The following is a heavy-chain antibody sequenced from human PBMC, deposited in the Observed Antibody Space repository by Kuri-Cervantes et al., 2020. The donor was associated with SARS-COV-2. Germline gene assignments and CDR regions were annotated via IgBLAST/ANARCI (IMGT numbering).Heavy chain of an antibody. CDR1: GGTFSSYA. CDR3: ARNPDAYYDFWSCPGLQWFDP. J-gene: IGHJ5*02. Sequence: SVKVSCKASGGTFSSYAISWVRQAPGQGLEWMGRIIPILGIANYAQKFQGRVTMTRNTSISTAYMELSSLRSEDTAVYYCARNPDAYYDFWSCPGLQWFDPWGQGTLVTVSS. CDR2: IIPILGIA. D-gene: IGHD3-3*01. V-gene: IGHV1-69*04.